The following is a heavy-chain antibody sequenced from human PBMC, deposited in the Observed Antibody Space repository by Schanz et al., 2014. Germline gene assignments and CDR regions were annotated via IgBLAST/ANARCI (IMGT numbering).Heavy chain of an antibody. D-gene: IGHD4-17*01. CDR2: IFYTGYT. J-gene: IGHJ4*02. CDR1: GGSISSSSYY. CDR3: AGMATVTYFDF. V-gene: IGHV4-39*07. Sequence: QLQLQESGPGLVKPSETLSLTCTVSGGSISSSSYYWGWIRQPPGKGLGWIGHIFYTGYTYNNPSLGSRVTMSVDTSKNLFSLKLTSVTAVDTAVYYCAGMATVTYFDFWGQGTLVTVSS.